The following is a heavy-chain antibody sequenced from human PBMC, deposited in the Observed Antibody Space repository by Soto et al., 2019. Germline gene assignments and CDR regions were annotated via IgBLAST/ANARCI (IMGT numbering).Heavy chain of an antibody. CDR3: AIGTRNSRTCDF. Sequence: QVQVVQSGAEVKKPGSSVKVSCKASGGTFSNYAISWVRQAPGHGLEWVGGIIPLTETPVYAQTVQGRLTITADEITSAAYMELSSLRSDDTDVYYRAIGTRNSRTCDFWGQGTLVTGSS. D-gene: IGHD1-1*01. CDR2: IIPLTETP. J-gene: IGHJ4*02. CDR1: GGTFSNYA. V-gene: IGHV1-69*01.